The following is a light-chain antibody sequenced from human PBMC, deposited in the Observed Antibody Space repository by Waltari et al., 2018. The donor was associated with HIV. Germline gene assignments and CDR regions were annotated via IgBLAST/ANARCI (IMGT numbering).Light chain of an antibody. J-gene: IGKJ1*01. CDR3: QQYGSSLWT. CDR1: QSVSSSH. V-gene: IGKV3-20*01. Sequence: EIVLTQSPGTLSLSPGERVILSCRASQSVSSSHLAWYQQKPGQAPRLVIYAASSRATGSPDRFSGSGSGTAFTLTISRLEPEAFAVYYCQQYGSSLWTFGQGTKVEAK. CDR2: AAS.